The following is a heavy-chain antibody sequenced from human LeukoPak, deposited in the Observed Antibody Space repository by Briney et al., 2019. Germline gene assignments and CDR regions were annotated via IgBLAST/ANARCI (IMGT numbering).Heavy chain of an antibody. V-gene: IGHV4-31*03. CDR1: GGSISSGGYY. D-gene: IGHD5-24*01. CDR3: ARDDQDGSLDGFDI. Sequence: SETLSLTCTVSGGSISSGGYYWSWIRQHPGKGLEWIGYIYYSGSTYYNPSLKSRVTISVDTSKNQFSLKLSSVTAADTAVYYCARDDQDGSLDGFDIWGQGTMVTVSS. CDR2: IYYSGST. J-gene: IGHJ3*02.